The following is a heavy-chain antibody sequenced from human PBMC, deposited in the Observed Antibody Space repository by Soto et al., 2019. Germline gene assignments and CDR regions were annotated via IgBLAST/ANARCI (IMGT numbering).Heavy chain of an antibody. CDR2: IYYTGST. CDR1: GASINNYY. CDR3: ARGYRGSVSCPPDY. D-gene: IGHD2-2*01. Sequence: SETLSLTCTVSGASINNYYCSWIRQPPGKGLEWIGYIYYTGSTNYNPSLRTRVTISVDTSKNQFSLNLSSVTAADTAVYYCARGYRGSVSCPPDYWGQGTLVTVSS. V-gene: IGHV4-59*01. J-gene: IGHJ4*02.